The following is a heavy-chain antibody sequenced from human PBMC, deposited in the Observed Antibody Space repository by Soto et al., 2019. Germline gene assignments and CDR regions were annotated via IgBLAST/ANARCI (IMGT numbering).Heavy chain of an antibody. V-gene: IGHV4-39*07. CDR1: GVSISSSSYY. CDR3: ARDCMVRGVMRWFDP. J-gene: IGHJ5*02. CDR2: IYYSGST. D-gene: IGHD3-10*01. Sequence: PSQTLSLTCTVSGVSISSSSYYWGWIRQPPGKGLEWIGSIYYSGSTYYNPSLKSRVTISVDTSKNQFSLKLSSVTAADTAVYYCARDCMVRGVMRWFDPWGQGTLVTVSS.